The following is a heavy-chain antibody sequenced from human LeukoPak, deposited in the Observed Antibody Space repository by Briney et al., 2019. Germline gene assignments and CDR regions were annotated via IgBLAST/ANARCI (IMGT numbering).Heavy chain of an antibody. D-gene: IGHD4-11*01. J-gene: IGHJ6*02. CDR2: IIPIFGTA. CDR3: ARHSNSRARDYYYGMDV. CDR1: GGTFSSYA. V-gene: IGHV1-69*13. Sequence: ASVKVSCKASGGTFSSYAISWVRQAPGQGLEWMGGIIPIFGTANYAQKFQGRVTITADESTSTAYMELSSLRSEDTAVYYCARHSNSRARDYYYGMDVWGQGTTVTVSS.